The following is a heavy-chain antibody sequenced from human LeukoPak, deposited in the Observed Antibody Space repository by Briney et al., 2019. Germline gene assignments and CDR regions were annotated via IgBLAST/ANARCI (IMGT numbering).Heavy chain of an antibody. CDR2: INHSGST. D-gene: IGHD3-16*02. Sequence: PSETLSLTCAVYGGSFSGYYWSWIRQPPGKGLEWIGEINHSGSTNYNPSLKSRVTISVDTSKNQFSLKLSSVTAADTAVYYCARGRGITFGGVIVIPPYFDYWGQGTLVTVSS. V-gene: IGHV4-34*01. CDR1: GGSFSGYY. CDR3: ARGRGITFGGVIVIPPYFDY. J-gene: IGHJ4*02.